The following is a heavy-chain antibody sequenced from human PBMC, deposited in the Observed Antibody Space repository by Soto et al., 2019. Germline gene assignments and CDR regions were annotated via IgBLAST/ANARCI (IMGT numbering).Heavy chain of an antibody. J-gene: IGHJ4*02. CDR2: IDGDGSST. Sequence: GGSLRLSCAASGFTFSSYGMHWVRQAPGKGLLWVSRIDGDGSSTTYADSVKGRFTISRDNAKNTLYLQMNSLRAEDTAVYYCARETYPYCSHSDCHHPLDNWGQATLVTVS. CDR3: ARETYPYCSHSDCHHPLDN. D-gene: IGHD2-15*01. V-gene: IGHV3-74*01. CDR1: GFTFSSYG.